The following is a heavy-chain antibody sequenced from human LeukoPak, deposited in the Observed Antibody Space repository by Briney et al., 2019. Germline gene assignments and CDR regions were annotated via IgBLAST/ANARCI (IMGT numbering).Heavy chain of an antibody. CDR2: TYYRSKWYN. CDR3: AGDKFYAMDV. J-gene: IGHJ6*02. CDR1: GDSVSSDTAA. V-gene: IGHV6-1*01. Sequence: SQTLSLTCAISGDSVSSDTAAWNWIRQSPSRGLEWLGRTYYRSKWYNDYAESVKSRITIKSDTSKSQCSLQLNSVTPEDTAVYWCAGDKFYAMDVWGQGTTVTVSS.